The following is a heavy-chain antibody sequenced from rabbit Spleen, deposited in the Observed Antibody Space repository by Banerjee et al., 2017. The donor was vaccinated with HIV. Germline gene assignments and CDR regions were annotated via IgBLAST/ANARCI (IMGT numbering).Heavy chain of an antibody. Sequence: QEQLVESGGGLVQPEGSLTLTCKASGFDFSSGYDMCWVRQAPGKGLEWVGCIYTGDTNTYYASWAKGRFTISKTSSTVDLKMTSLTAADTATYFCARSGSSFSSYGMDLWGQGTLVTVS. CDR2: IYTGDTNT. CDR3: ARSGSSFSSYGMDL. D-gene: IGHD8-1*01. CDR1: GFDFSSGYD. V-gene: IGHV1S45*01. J-gene: IGHJ3*01.